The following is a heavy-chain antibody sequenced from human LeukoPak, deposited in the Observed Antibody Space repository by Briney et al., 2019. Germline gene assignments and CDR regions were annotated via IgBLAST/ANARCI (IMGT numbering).Heavy chain of an antibody. Sequence: SETLSLTCAVYGGSFSGYYWSWIRQPPGKGLEWIGEINHSGSTNYNPSLKSRVTISVDTSKNQFSLKLSSVTAADTAVYYCASAFIYGDYRPFDYWGQGTLVTVSS. CDR2: INHSGST. D-gene: IGHD4-17*01. J-gene: IGHJ4*02. CDR1: GGSFSGYY. V-gene: IGHV4-34*01. CDR3: ASAFIYGDYRPFDY.